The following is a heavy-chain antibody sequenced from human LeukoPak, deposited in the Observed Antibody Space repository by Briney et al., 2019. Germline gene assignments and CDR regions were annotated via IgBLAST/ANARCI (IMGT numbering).Heavy chain of an antibody. V-gene: IGHV4-39*01. CDR3: ARGDIVPDY. CDR2: IYYSGST. J-gene: IGHJ4*02. D-gene: IGHD2-15*01. Sequence: PSETLSLTCTVSGGSISSSSYYWGWIHQPPGTGLEWIGSIYYSGSTYYNPSLKSRVTISVDTSKNQFSLKLSSVTAADTAVYYCARGDIVPDYWGQGTLVTVSS. CDR1: GGSISSSSYY.